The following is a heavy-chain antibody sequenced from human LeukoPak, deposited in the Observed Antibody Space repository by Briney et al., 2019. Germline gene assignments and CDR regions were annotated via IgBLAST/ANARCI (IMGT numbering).Heavy chain of an antibody. CDR3: ASGYSSGWYSSTFDY. D-gene: IGHD6-19*01. V-gene: IGHV4-59*01. J-gene: IGHJ4*02. CDR1: GGSISSYY. CDR2: IYYSGST. Sequence: SETLSLTCTVSGGSISSYYRSWIRQPPAKGLEWIGYIYYSGSTNYNPSTNYNPSLQSRVTISLDTSKNQFSLKLSSVTAADTAVYYCASGYSSGWYSSTFDYWGQGTLVTVSS.